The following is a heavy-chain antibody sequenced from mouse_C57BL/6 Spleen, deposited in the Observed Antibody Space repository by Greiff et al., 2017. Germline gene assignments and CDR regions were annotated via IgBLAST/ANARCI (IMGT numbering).Heavy chain of an antibody. V-gene: IGHV1-81*01. CDR2: IYPRSGNT. CDR1: GYTFTSYG. CDR3: ARGDGNPSWFAY. D-gene: IGHD2-1*01. Sequence: QVQLQQSGDELARPGASVKLSCKASGYTFTSYGISWVKQRTGQGLEWIGEIYPRSGNTYYNEKFKGQATLTADKSSSTAYMELRSLTSEDSAVYYGARGDGNPSWFAYWGQGTLVTVSA. J-gene: IGHJ3*01.